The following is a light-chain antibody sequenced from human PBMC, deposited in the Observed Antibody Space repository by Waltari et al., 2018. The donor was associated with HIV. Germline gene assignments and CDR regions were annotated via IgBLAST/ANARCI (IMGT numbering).Light chain of an antibody. CDR2: SDN. Sequence: QSVLGQPPSASGTTGQRVTISCSGSNSNIGTNTVNWYQQVPGTAPKLLMYSDNQRPSGVPDRFSGSKSGTSASLAISGLQSEDDANYYCAAWDDSLSAVVFGGGTRLTVL. V-gene: IGLV1-44*01. J-gene: IGLJ2*01. CDR3: AAWDDSLSAVV. CDR1: NSNIGTNT.